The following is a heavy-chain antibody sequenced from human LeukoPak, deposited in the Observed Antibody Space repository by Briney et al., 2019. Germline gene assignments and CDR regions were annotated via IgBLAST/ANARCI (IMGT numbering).Heavy chain of an antibody. J-gene: IGHJ4*02. Sequence: PSETLSPTCAVSGASISSHYWSWIRQSPGKGLEWIGYIYYSGSTNYNPSLKGRVTISVDTSKNQFSLKLSSVTAADTAVYYCTRDLANSWYYYWGRGILVTVSS. CDR3: TRDLANSWYYY. V-gene: IGHV4-59*11. CDR1: GASISSHY. D-gene: IGHD6-13*01. CDR2: IYYSGST.